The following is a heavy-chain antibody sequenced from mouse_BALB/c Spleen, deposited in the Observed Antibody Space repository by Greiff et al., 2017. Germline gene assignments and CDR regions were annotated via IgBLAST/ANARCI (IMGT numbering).Heavy chain of an antibody. J-gene: IGHJ1*01. CDR2: ISCYNGAT. V-gene: IGHV1S34*01. Sequence: LVKTGASVKISCKASGYSFTGYYMHWVRQRHGKSLEWIGDISCYNGATSYNQKFKGKATFTVDTSSSTAYMQFNSLTSEDSAVYYCARSGIPGLWYFDVWGEGTTVTVSS. CDR3: ARSGIPGLWYFDV. D-gene: IGHD3-3*01. CDR1: GYSFTGYY.